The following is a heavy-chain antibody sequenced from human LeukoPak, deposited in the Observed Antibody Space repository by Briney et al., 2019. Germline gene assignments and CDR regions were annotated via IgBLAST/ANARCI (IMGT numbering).Heavy chain of an antibody. Sequence: PSETLSLTCTVSGGSMSSSSYYWGWIRQPPGKGLEWIGEMYLSGTTRSNPSVKSRVTISIDKSKNQFFLNLSSVTAADTAVYYCAGLVGRYSSGLYYYYFDYWGQGTLVTVSS. V-gene: IGHV4-39*07. J-gene: IGHJ4*02. CDR3: AGLVGRYSSGLYYYYFDY. CDR1: GGSMSSSSYY. CDR2: MYLSGTT. D-gene: IGHD3-22*01.